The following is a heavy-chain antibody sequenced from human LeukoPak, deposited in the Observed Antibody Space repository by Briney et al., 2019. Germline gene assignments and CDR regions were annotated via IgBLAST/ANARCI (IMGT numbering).Heavy chain of an antibody. Sequence: PSETLSLTCTVSGGSISSYYWSWIRQPPGKGLEWIGYIYYSGSTNYNPSLKSRVTISVDTSKNQFSLKLSSVTAADTAVYYCARGYQDFSGYWLSYFDYWGQGTLVTVSS. J-gene: IGHJ4*02. CDR3: ARGYQDFSGYWLSYFDY. CDR2: IYYSGST. CDR1: GGSISSYY. V-gene: IGHV4-59*01. D-gene: IGHD3-22*01.